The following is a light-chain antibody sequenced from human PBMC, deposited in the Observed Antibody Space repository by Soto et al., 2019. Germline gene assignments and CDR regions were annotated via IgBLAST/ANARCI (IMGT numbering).Light chain of an antibody. Sequence: HSALTQPPSVSGAPGQRVTISCTGSSSNIGAGYDVHWYQQLPGTAPKLLIQGNSNRPSGVPDRFSGSKSGTSASLAITGLQAEDEADYYCQSYDSSLSGWVFGGGTKLTVL. J-gene: IGLJ3*02. CDR1: SSNIGAGYD. V-gene: IGLV1-40*01. CDR3: QSYDSSLSGWV. CDR2: GNS.